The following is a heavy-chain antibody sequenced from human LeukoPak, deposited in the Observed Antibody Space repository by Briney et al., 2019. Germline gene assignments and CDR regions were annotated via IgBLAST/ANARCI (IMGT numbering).Heavy chain of an antibody. CDR3: ARAAGGSSYDRMDV. CDR1: GFSFSTYA. CDR2: ISGSGGTT. D-gene: IGHD3-22*01. Sequence: GGSLRLSWVASGFSFSTYAIAWVRQAPGQGLHWVSAISGSGGTTYYADSVKGRFNISRNNSKSTLYLEMNSLRAEDTAVYYCARAAGGSSYDRMDVWGQGTTVTVSS. J-gene: IGHJ6*02. V-gene: IGHV3-23*01.